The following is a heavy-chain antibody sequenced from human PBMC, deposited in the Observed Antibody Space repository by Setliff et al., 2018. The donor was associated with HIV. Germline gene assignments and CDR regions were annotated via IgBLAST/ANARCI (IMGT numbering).Heavy chain of an antibody. D-gene: IGHD5-12*01. J-gene: IGHJ4*02. CDR3: ARRGWNGYTAFDC. CDR1: GGSFSDYS. V-gene: IGHV4-34*01. CDR2: INHSGST. Sequence: LSLTCAVYGGSFSDYSWNWVRQPPGKGLEWIGEINHSGSTNYNPSLKSRVTISADASKKQFSLNVTSVTAADTAVYYCARRGWNGYTAFDCWGQGTQVTVSS.